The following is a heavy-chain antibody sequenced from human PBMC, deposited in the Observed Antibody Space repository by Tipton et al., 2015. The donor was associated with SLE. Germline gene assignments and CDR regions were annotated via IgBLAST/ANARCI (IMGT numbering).Heavy chain of an antibody. CDR2: ISAYNGNT. Sequence: QSGPEVKKPGASVKVSCKASGYTFTSYGISWVRQAPGQGLEWMGWISAYNGNTKNAQKLQGRVTMTTDTSTSTTYMALRSPRSEDTAIYYCARECSGTGCLDYWGQGTLVTVSS. V-gene: IGHV1-18*01. J-gene: IGHJ4*01. D-gene: IGHD3-10*02. CDR1: GYTFTSYG. CDR3: ARECSGTGCLDY.